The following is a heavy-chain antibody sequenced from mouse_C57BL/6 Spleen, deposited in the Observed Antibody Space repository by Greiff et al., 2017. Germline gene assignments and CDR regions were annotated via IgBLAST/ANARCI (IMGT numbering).Heavy chain of an antibody. V-gene: IGHV1-80*01. J-gene: IGHJ3*01. D-gene: IGHD1-1*01. CDR1: GYAFSSYW. CDR3: ARSGAYGSSYGWFAY. Sequence: QVQLQQSGAELVKPGASVKISCKASGYAFSSYWMNWVKQRPGKGLEWIGQIYPGDGDTNYNGKFKGKATLTADKSSSTAYMQLGSLTSEDSAVDSCARSGAYGSSYGWFAYWGQGTLVTVSA. CDR2: IYPGDGDT.